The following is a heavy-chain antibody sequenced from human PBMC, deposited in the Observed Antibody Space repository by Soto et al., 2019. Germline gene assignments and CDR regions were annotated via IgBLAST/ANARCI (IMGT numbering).Heavy chain of an antibody. CDR3: ARAAHQDRYMDV. J-gene: IGHJ6*03. Sequence: GGSLRLSCAASGFTFSSYGMHWVRQAPGKGLEWVAVIWYDGSNKYYADSVKGRFTISRDNSKNTLYLQMNSLRAEDTAVYYCARAAHQDRYMDVWGKGTTVTVSS. V-gene: IGHV3-33*01. CDR2: IWYDGSNK. CDR1: GFTFSSYG. D-gene: IGHD2-2*01.